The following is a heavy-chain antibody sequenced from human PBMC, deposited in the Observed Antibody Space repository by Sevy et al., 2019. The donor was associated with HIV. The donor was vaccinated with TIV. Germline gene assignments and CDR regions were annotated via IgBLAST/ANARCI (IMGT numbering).Heavy chain of an antibody. CDR1: GYTFITYR. J-gene: IGHJ4*02. CDR3: ARAYCSGGRCYSLAY. CDR2: ISPHNGDT. Sequence: ASVKVSCKVSGYTFITYRITWVRQAPGQGLEWMGWISPHNGDTNYAQKLQGRVTMITDTSANTAYMEVKGLRYDDTAVYYCARAYCSGGRCYSLAYWGQGTLVTVSS. D-gene: IGHD2-15*01. V-gene: IGHV1-18*01.